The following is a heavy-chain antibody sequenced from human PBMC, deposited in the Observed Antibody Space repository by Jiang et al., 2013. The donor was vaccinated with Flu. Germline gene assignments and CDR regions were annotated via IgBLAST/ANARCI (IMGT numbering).Heavy chain of an antibody. J-gene: IGHJ5*02. Sequence: GGGLVQPGGSLRLSCAASGFTFSSYAMSWVRQAPGKGLEWVSAISGSGGSTYYADSVKGRFTISRDNSKNTLYLQMNSLRAEDTAVYYCAKGGWGYCSSTSCQLRMFDPWGQGTLVTVSS. V-gene: IGHV3-23*01. CDR2: ISGSGGST. CDR1: GFTFSSYA. CDR3: AKGGWGYCSSTSCQLRMFDP. D-gene: IGHD2-2*01.